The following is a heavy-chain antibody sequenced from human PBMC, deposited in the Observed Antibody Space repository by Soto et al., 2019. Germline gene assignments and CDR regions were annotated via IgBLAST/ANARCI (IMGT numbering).Heavy chain of an antibody. CDR1: GGSISSSNW. CDR3: ASLASYCSSTSCYGGWYYYGMDV. Sequence: QVQLQESGPGLVKPSGTLSLTCAVSGGSISSSNWWSWVRQPPGKGLEWIGEIYHSGSTNYNPSLKSRVTISVDKSKNQFSLKLSSVTAADTAVYYCASLASYCSSTSCYGGWYYYGMDVWGQGTTVTVSS. J-gene: IGHJ6*02. V-gene: IGHV4-4*02. D-gene: IGHD2-2*01. CDR2: IYHSGST.